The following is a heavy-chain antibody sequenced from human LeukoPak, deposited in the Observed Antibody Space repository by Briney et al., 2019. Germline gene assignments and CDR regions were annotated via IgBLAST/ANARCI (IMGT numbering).Heavy chain of an antibody. J-gene: IGHJ3*02. CDR3: ARQPLRGSAFDI. V-gene: IGHV4-38-2*01. CDR2: IYHSGST. CDR1: GYSISSGYY. D-gene: IGHD1-14*01. Sequence: SETLSLTCAVSGYSISSGYYWGWIGQPPGNGLEWIGSIYHSGSTYYNPSLKSRVTISVDTSKNQFSLKLSSVTAADTAVYYCARQPLRGSAFDIWGQGTMVTVSS.